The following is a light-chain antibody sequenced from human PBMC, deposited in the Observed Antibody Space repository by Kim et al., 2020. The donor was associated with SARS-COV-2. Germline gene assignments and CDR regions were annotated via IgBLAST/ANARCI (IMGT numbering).Light chain of an antibody. V-gene: IGLV3-1*01. CDR3: QAWDSSTEAV. CDR2: QDS. Sequence: SPGQTASITCSGDKLGDKYACWYQQKPGQSPVLVIYQDSKRPSGIPERFSGSNSGNTATLTISGTQAMDEADYYCQAWDSSTEAVFGGGTQLTVL. J-gene: IGLJ2*01. CDR1: KLGDKY.